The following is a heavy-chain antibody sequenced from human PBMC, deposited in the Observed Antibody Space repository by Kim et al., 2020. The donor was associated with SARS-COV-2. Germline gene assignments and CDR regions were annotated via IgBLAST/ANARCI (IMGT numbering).Heavy chain of an antibody. V-gene: IGHV4-4*07. Sequence: YASERTNYNPSLQSRVTMSVDMSKNPFSLKLSSVTAADTAVYYCASALGHWGQGTLVTVSS. CDR2: YASERT. D-gene: IGHD3-16*02. CDR3: ASALGH. J-gene: IGHJ4*02.